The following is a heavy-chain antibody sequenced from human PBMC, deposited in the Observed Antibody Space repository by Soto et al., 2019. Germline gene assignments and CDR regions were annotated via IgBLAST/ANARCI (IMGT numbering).Heavy chain of an antibody. J-gene: IGHJ6*03. CDR1: GFTFSSYW. Sequence: GGSLRLSCAASGFTFSSYWMSWVRQAPGKGLEWVANIKQDGSEKYYVDSVKGRFTISRDNAKNSLYLQMNSLRAEDTAVYYCARDAIVVVPAAMGYYYYMDVWGKGTTVTVSS. D-gene: IGHD2-2*01. CDR3: ARDAIVVVPAAMGYYYYMDV. V-gene: IGHV3-7*01. CDR2: IKQDGSEK.